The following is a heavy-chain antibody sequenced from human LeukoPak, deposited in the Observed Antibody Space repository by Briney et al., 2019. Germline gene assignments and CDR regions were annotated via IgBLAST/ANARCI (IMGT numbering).Heavy chain of an antibody. Sequence: GGSLRLSCAASGFTFSSYWMSWVRQAPRKGLEWVANIKQDGSEKYYVDSVKGRFTISRDNAKNSLYLQMNSLRAEDTAVYYCARDRDYGDYRDRYFDYWGQGTLVTVSS. CDR1: GFTFSSYW. J-gene: IGHJ4*02. CDR3: ARDRDYGDYRDRYFDY. D-gene: IGHD4-17*01. V-gene: IGHV3-7*01. CDR2: IKQDGSEK.